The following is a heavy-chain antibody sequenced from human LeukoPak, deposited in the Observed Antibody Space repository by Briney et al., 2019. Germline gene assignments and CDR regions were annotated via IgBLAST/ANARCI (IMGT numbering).Heavy chain of an antibody. V-gene: IGHV3-23*01. CDR2: ISGSGGST. J-gene: IGHJ4*02. CDR1: GFTFSSYA. D-gene: IGHD4-23*01. CDR3: AKDPPVDYGGSVYYFDY. Sequence: PGGSLRLSCAASGFTFSSYAMSWVRQAPGKGLEWVSSISGSGGSTYYADSVKGRFTISRDNSKNTLYLQMNSLRAEDTAVYYCAKDPPVDYGGSVYYFDYWGQGTLVTVSS.